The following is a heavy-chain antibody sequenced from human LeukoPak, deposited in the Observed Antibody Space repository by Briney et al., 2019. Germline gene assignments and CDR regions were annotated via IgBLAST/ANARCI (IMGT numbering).Heavy chain of an antibody. D-gene: IGHD6-19*01. J-gene: IGHJ5*02. CDR3: ARHGGLGWYGNWFDP. CDR1: GGSISSYY. CDR2: IYYSGST. Sequence: PSETLSLTCTVSGGSISSYYWSWIRQPPGKGLEWIGYIYYSGSTNYNPSLKSRVTISVDTSKNQFSLKLSSVTAADTAVYYCARHGGLGWYGNWFDPWGQGTLVTASS. V-gene: IGHV4-59*08.